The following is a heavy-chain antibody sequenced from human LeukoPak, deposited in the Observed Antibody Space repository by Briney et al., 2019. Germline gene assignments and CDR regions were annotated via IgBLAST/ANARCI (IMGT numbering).Heavy chain of an antibody. V-gene: IGHV3-74*01. CDR3: ARSLGGAYDY. Sequence: GGSLRLSCAAAGFPFSSYWMHWVRQAPGKGLVWVSRINIDGSNTNYADSVKGRFTISRDNAKNTLYLQMDSLRAEDTAVYYCARSLGGAYDYWGQGTLVTVSS. CDR2: INIDGSNT. CDR1: GFPFSSYW. J-gene: IGHJ4*02. D-gene: IGHD1-26*01.